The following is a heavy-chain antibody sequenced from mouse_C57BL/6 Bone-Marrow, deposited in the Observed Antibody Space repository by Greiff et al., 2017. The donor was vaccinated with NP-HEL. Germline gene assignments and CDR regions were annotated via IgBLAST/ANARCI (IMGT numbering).Heavy chain of an antibody. D-gene: IGHD2-1*01. J-gene: IGHJ4*01. Sequence: EVKVVESGGGLVQPGGSMKLSCVASGFTFSNYWLNWVRQSPEKGLEWVAQIRLKSDNYATHYAESVKGRFTISRDDSKSSVYLQMNNLRAEDTGIYYCTVYYGNYTPYAMDYWGQGTSVTVSS. V-gene: IGHV6-3*01. CDR1: GFTFSNYW. CDR2: IRLKSDNYAT. CDR3: TVYYGNYTPYAMDY.